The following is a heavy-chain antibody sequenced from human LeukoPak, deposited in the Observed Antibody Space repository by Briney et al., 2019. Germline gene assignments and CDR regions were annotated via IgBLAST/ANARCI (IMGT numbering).Heavy chain of an antibody. CDR2: ISSNGGGT. D-gene: IGHD6-13*01. Sequence: PGGSLRLSCSASGFTFSSYAMHWVRQAPGKGLEYVSAISSNGGGTYYADSVKGRFTISRDNSKNTLYLQMSSLRAEDTAVYYCVRVYSSSWYDGNDYWGQGTLVTVSS. CDR1: GFTFSSYA. CDR3: VRVYSSSWYDGNDY. J-gene: IGHJ4*02. V-gene: IGHV3-64D*06.